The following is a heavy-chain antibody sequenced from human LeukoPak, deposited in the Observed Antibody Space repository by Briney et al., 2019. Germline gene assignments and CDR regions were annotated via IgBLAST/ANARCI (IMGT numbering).Heavy chain of an antibody. CDR1: GFIFDDYA. CDR3: AKETYSRRGYFQD. V-gene: IGHV3-9*01. J-gene: IGHJ1*01. Sequence: GGSLRLSCAASGFIFDDYAMHWVRHAPGKGMEWVSSISWNSGSIVYADSVKGRFTISRDNARNSLYLQMNSLRAEDTALYYCAKETYSRRGYFQDWGQGTLVTVSS. D-gene: IGHD6-13*01. CDR2: ISWNSGSI.